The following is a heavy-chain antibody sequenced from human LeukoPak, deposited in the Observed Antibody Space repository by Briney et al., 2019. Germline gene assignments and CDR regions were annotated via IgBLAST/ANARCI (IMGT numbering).Heavy chain of an antibody. Sequence: GASVKVSCKASGGTFSSYAISWVRQAPGQGLEWMGGIIPIFGTANYAQKFQGRVTMTRNTSISTAYMELSSLRSEDTAVYYCARGRVRGVIIYYYYMDVWGKGTTVTISS. V-gene: IGHV1-69*05. CDR3: ARGRVRGVIIYYYYMDV. J-gene: IGHJ6*03. CDR2: IIPIFGTA. D-gene: IGHD3-10*01. CDR1: GGTFSSYA.